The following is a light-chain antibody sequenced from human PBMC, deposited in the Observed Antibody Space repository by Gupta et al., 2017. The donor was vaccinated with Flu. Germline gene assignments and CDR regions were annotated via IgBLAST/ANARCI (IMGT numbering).Light chain of an antibody. V-gene: IGLV2-14*01. J-gene: IGLJ2*01. CDR1: SSDVGGYNY. Sequence: QSALTQPASVSGSLGQSITISCTGTSSDVGGYNYVSWYQQHPGKAPKLMIYEVSNRPSGVSNRVSGSKSGNTDSLTISGLEAEDESDYYCSSYTSSSTLVFGGGTKLTVL. CDR3: SSYTSSSTLV. CDR2: EVS.